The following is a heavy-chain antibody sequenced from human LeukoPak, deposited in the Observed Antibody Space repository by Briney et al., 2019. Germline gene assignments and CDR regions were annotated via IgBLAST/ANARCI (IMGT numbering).Heavy chain of an antibody. CDR2: IIPIFGTT. CDR1: GGTFSSYA. J-gene: IGHJ4*02. Sequence: GSSVKVSCKASGGTFSSYAISWVRQAPGQGLEWMGGIIPIFGTTNYAQKFQDRVTITADKSTSTAYMELSSLRSEDTAVYYCATEGKMVRGVYTDYWGQGTLVTVSS. V-gene: IGHV1-69*06. D-gene: IGHD3-10*01. CDR3: ATEGKMVRGVYTDY.